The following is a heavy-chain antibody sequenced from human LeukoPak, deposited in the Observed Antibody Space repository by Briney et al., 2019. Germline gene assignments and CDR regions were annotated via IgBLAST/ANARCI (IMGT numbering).Heavy chain of an antibody. CDR1: GFTFRSFW. CDR3: ARGGGLDV. D-gene: IGHD3-16*01. CDR2: INHNGNVN. J-gene: IGHJ6*02. Sequence: PGGSLRLSCAASGFTFRSFWWNWARRAPGRGLEWVASINHNGNVNYYVDSVKGRFTISRDNAKNSLYLQMSNLRAEDTAVYFCARGGGLDVWGQGATVTVSS. V-gene: IGHV3-7*03.